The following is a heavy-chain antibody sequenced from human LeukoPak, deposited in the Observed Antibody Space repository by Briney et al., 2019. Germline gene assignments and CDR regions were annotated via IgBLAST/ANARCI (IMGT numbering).Heavy chain of an antibody. CDR2: IYYSGST. CDR1: GGSISSYY. D-gene: IGHD3-9*01. V-gene: IGHV4-59*01. Sequence: ASETLSLTCTVSGGSISSYYWSWIRQPPGKGLEWIGYIYYSGSTNYNPSLKSRVTISVDTSKNQFSLKLRSVTAADTAVYYCARVTGYMIEDYFDYWGQGILVTVSS. CDR3: ARVTGYMIEDYFDY. J-gene: IGHJ4*02.